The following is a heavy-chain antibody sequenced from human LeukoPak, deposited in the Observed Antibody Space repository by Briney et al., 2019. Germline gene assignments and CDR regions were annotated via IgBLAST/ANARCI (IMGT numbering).Heavy chain of an antibody. CDR1: GYTFTSYG. J-gene: IGHJ4*02. CDR3: AVSYDSSGIELDY. D-gene: IGHD3-22*01. CDR2: INPNSGGT. Sequence: ASVKVSCKASGYTFTSYGISWVRQAPGQGLEWMGWINPNSGGTNYAQKFQGRVTMTRDTSISTAYMELSRLRSDDTAVYYCAVSYDSSGIELDYWGQGTLVTVSS. V-gene: IGHV1-2*02.